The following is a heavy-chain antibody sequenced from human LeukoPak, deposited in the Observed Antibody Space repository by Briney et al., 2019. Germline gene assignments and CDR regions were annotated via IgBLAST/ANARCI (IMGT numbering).Heavy chain of an antibody. D-gene: IGHD2/OR15-2a*01. CDR2: ISGSGGST. CDR3: AKSISPPGTVWFDP. Sequence: GSLILSCAASGFTFSSYAMSWVRQAPGKGLEWVSAISGSGGSTYYADSVKGRFTISRDNSKNTLYLQMNSLRAEDTAVYYCAKSISPPGTVWFDPWGQGTLVTVSS. V-gene: IGHV3-23*01. J-gene: IGHJ5*02. CDR1: GFTFSSYA.